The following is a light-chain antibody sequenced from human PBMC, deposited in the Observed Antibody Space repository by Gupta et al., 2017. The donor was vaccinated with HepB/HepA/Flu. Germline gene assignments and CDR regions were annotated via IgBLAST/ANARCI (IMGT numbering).Light chain of an antibody. J-gene: IGKJ5*01. CDR2: WAS. CDR1: QSVLFNNKNY. Sequence: DIVMPQSPESLAVSPGERATITRKSSQSVLFNNKNYLTWYQQKPEQTPELLIYWASTRASGVPNRFSGSGSGSHFTLAISSLLAEDVAVYYCQQCYNTPITFGHGTRLEIK. CDR3: QQCYNTPIT. V-gene: IGKV4-1*01.